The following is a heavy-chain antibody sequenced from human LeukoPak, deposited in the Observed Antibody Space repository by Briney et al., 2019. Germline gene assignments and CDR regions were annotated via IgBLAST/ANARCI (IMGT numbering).Heavy chain of an antibody. D-gene: IGHD6-19*01. J-gene: IGHJ4*02. Sequence: GASVKVSCKASEYTFIGHYMYWVRQAPGQGLEWMGVINPSGGSTSYAQKFQGRVTMTRDTSTRTVYMEVNSLRSEDTAVYYCARQGTYSSAIGMGYWGQGTLVTVSS. CDR3: ARQGTYSSAIGMGY. V-gene: IGHV1-46*01. CDR2: INPSGGST. CDR1: EYTFIGHY.